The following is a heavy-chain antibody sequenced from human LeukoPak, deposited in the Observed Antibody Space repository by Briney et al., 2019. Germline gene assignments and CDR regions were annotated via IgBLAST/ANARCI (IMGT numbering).Heavy chain of an antibody. J-gene: IGHJ4*02. D-gene: IGHD2-2*01. Sequence: PGGSLRLSCTASGFAFDEHGMRWVRHVPGKGLEWVSGINWSGGSTGYADPLRGRFTISRDNAKNSLYLQMDSLSAEDTALYYCARAPITSPFYFDYWGQGTLVTVSS. V-gene: IGHV3-20*04. CDR1: GFAFDEHG. CDR2: INWSGGST. CDR3: ARAPITSPFYFDY.